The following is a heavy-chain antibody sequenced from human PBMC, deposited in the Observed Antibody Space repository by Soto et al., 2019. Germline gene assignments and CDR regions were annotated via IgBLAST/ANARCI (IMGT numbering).Heavy chain of an antibody. Sequence: QIPLKESGPTLVRPTQTLTLTCAFSGFSLSTSGVGVGWIRQPPGKAREWLAVIYWDDSKHYSPSLRSRLTITKDTSNNQVVLTMTNMDPMDTGTYYCAHKGPEDWPLDYWGQGTLVTVSS. D-gene: IGHD3-9*01. V-gene: IGHV2-5*02. CDR2: IYWDDSK. J-gene: IGHJ4*02. CDR1: GFSLSTSGVG. CDR3: AHKGPEDWPLDY.